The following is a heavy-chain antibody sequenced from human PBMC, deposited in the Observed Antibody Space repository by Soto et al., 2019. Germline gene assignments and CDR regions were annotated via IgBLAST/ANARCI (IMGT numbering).Heavy chain of an antibody. J-gene: IGHJ4*02. CDR3: VREDGKVGTNSAFDY. D-gene: IGHD1-26*01. V-gene: IGHV3-21*01. Sequence: ETLRLSCASSGFTFSTYTMNWVRQAPGKGLEWVSSINGRGNYIYYAESMKGRFTISRDNAKNSLYLQMDRLRAEDTALYYCVREDGKVGTNSAFDYWGLGALVTVSS. CDR2: INGRGNYI. CDR1: GFTFSTYT.